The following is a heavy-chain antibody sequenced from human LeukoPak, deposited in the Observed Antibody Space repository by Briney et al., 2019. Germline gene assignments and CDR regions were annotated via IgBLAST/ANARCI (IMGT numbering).Heavy chain of an antibody. CDR1: GFTFTGYY. CDR2: INPNSGGT. Sequence: ASVKVSCKASGFTFTGYYMHLVRQPPGQGLEWMGGINPNSGGTNYAQKVQGRVTMTRDTSISTAYMELSRLRSDDTAVYYCARESSTVVVVPAPFDYWGQGTLVTVSS. CDR3: ARESSTVVVVPAPFDY. J-gene: IGHJ4*02. D-gene: IGHD2-21*02. V-gene: IGHV1-2*02.